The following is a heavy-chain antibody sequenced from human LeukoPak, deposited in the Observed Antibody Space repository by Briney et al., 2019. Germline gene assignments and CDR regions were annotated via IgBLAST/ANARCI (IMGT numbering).Heavy chain of an antibody. V-gene: IGHV1-2*02. CDR3: ARVSLRYRRAFDI. Sequence: GASVKVSCKASGYTFTGYYMHWVRQAPGQGLEWMGWINPNSGGTNYAQKFQGRVTMTRNTSISTAYMELSSLRSEDTAVYYCARVSLRYRRAFDIWGQGTMVTVSS. J-gene: IGHJ3*02. D-gene: IGHD1-14*01. CDR1: GYTFTGYY. CDR2: INPNSGGT.